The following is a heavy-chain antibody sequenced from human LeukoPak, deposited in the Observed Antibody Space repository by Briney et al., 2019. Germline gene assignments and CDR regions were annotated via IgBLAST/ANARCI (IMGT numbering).Heavy chain of an antibody. CDR2: IIPIFGTA. Sequence: SVKVSCTASGGTFSSYAISWVRQAPGQGLEWMGGIIPIFGTANYAQKFQGRVTITADESTSTAYMELSSLRSEDTAVYYCARTRSVVTPDDYYYYGMDVWGQGTTVTVSS. CDR3: ARTRSVVTPDDYYYYGMDV. J-gene: IGHJ6*02. V-gene: IGHV1-69*13. D-gene: IGHD4-23*01. CDR1: GGTFSSYA.